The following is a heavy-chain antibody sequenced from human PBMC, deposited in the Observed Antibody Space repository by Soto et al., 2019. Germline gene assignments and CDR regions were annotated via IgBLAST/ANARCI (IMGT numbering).Heavy chain of an antibody. CDR3: ARGYSSGWYHFDY. CDR1: GGSFTGYY. D-gene: IGHD6-19*01. V-gene: IGHV4-34*01. Sequence: TLSLTCAVNGGSFTGYYWSWIRQAPVKGLEWIGQINHSGSTNYNPSLKSRVTISLDTSKNQFSLKLSSVTAADTAVYYCARGYSSGWYHFDYWGQGTLVTVSS. CDR2: INHSGST. J-gene: IGHJ4*02.